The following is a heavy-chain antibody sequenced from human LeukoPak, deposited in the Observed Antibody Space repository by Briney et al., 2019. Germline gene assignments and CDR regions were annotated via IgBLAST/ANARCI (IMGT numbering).Heavy chain of an antibody. D-gene: IGHD6-19*01. CDR1: GGSISSSSYY. Sequence: SETLSLTCTVSGGSISSSSYYWGWIRQPPGKGLEWIGSIYYSGSTYYNPSLKSRVTISVDTSKNQFSLKLSSVTAADTAVYHCARASGWYVSVAFDIWGQGTMVTVSS. V-gene: IGHV4-39*01. CDR3: ARASGWYVSVAFDI. J-gene: IGHJ3*02. CDR2: IYYSGST.